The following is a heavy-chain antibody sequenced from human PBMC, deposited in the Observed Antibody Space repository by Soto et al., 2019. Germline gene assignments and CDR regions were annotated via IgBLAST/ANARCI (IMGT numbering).Heavy chain of an antibody. CDR1: AFTFSAFL. Sequence: PGGSLTLACKTSAFTFSAFLQSWIRQAPGKGLERVSYISSSGSTIYYADSVKGRFTISRDNAKNSLYLQMNSLRAEDTAVYYCARVGYCSSTSCYIYYYYYMDVWGKGTTVNGSS. CDR2: ISSSGSTI. CDR3: ARVGYCSSTSCYIYYYYYMDV. J-gene: IGHJ6*03. D-gene: IGHD2-2*03. V-gene: IGHV3-11*01.